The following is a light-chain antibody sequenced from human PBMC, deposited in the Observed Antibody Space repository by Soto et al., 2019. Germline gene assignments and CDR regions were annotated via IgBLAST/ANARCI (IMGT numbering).Light chain of an antibody. CDR1: QGVSSW. CDR2: AAS. V-gene: IGKV1D-12*01. J-gene: IGKJ5*01. CDR3: QQTQTFPVT. Sequence: DIQMTQSPSSVSASVGDRVTITCRASQGVSSWLAWYQQKPGKAPKLLIYAASRLQSVVPSRLGGSGAETDFVLPITSLQPQDFPNYYCQQTQTFPVTFGQGTRLVIK.